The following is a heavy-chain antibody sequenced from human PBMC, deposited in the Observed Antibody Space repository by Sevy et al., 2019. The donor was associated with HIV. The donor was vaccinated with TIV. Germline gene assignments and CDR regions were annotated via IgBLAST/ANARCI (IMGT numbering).Heavy chain of an antibody. J-gene: IGHJ4*02. Sequence: SETLSLTCAVSGGSISNGDYYWNWIRQHPGKGLMWIGYVFTSGSTYYNPSLKSRLIISGDTSKNQFSLRLSSVTAAETAVYYCARGVAVAGSFAFDYWGQGTLVTVSS. D-gene: IGHD6-19*01. CDR3: ARGVAVAGSFAFDY. CDR1: GGSISNGDYY. CDR2: VFTSGST. V-gene: IGHV4-31*11.